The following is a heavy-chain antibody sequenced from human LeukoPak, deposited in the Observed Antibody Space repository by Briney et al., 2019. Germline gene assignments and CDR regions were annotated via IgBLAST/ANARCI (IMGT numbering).Heavy chain of an antibody. CDR3: ARHAGGYDYFDY. V-gene: IGHV4-39*01. Sequence: PSETLSLTCDVNGGSFSGYYWGWIRQPPGKGLEWIGSIYYSGSTYYNPSLKSRVTISVDTSKNQFSLKLSSVTAADTAVYYCARHAGGYDYFDYWGQGTLVTVSS. D-gene: IGHD5-12*01. CDR1: GGSFSGYY. J-gene: IGHJ4*02. CDR2: IYYSGST.